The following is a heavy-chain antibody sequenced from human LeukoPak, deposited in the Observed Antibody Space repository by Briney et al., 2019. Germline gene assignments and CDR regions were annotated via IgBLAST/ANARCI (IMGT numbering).Heavy chain of an antibody. CDR1: GFTFNPYA. J-gene: IGHJ4*02. CDR2: IGGIGDRT. CDR3: AKGFFGSGSFPHNFDY. D-gene: IGHD3-10*01. V-gene: IGHV3-23*01. Sequence: GGSLRLSCAASGFTFNPYAMSWVRQAPGKGLEWVAGIGGIGDRTYYADSVKGRFTISRDNSKNMLYLQMNSLRDEDTAVYYCAKGFFGSGSFPHNFDYWGQGTLVTVSS.